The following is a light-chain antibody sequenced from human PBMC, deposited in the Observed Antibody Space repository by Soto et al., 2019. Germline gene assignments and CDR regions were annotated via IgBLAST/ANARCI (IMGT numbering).Light chain of an antibody. CDR2: DAS. Sequence: IRVTQSASTLSASVGDRVTITCRASQSISSWLAWYQQKPGKAPKLLIFDASILESGVPSRFSGSGSGTQFTLTISSLQPDDFATYYCQQSYTSWWTFGQGTKVDIK. J-gene: IGKJ1*01. CDR3: QQSYTSWWT. CDR1: QSISSW. V-gene: IGKV1-5*01.